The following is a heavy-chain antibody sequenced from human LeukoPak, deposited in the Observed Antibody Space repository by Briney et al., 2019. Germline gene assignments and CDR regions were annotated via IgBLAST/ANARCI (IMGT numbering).Heavy chain of an antibody. CDR1: GFTFSSYS. J-gene: IGHJ6*03. CDR2: ISSSSSYI. CDR3: ASGGSGSYYSRYYMDV. D-gene: IGHD3-10*01. V-gene: IGHV3-21*01. Sequence: GGSLRLSCAASGFTFSSYSMNWGGQAPGKGVEGVSSISSSSSYIYYADSVKGRFTISRDNAKNSLYLQMNSLRAEDTAVYYCASGGSGSYYSRYYMDVWGKGTTVTVSS.